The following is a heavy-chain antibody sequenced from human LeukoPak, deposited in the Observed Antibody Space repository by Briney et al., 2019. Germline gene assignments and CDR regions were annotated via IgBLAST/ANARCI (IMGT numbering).Heavy chain of an antibody. V-gene: IGHV3-30*02. D-gene: IGHD6-19*01. CDR1: GFTFSSYG. CDR2: IRYDGSNK. CDR3: ANFPVAGTRRDDY. J-gene: IGHJ4*02. Sequence: GGSLRLSCAASGFTFSSYGMHWVRQAPGKGLEWVAFIRYDGSNKYYADSVKGRFTISRDNSKNTLYLQMDSLRAEDTAVYYCANFPVAGTRRDDYWGQGTLVTVSS.